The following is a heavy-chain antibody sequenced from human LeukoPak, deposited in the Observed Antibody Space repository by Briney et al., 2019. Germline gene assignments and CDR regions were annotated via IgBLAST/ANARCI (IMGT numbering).Heavy chain of an antibody. V-gene: IGHV3-21*01. D-gene: IGHD5-18*01. CDR3: ARVGQTSSWIRIDP. CDR2: ISGSGGST. J-gene: IGHJ5*02. Sequence: PGRSLRLSCAASGFTFDDYAMHWVRQAPGKGLEWVSAISGSGGSTYYADSVKGRFTISRDNAKNSLYLQMNSLRAEDTAVYYCARVGQTSSWIRIDPWGQGTLVTVSS. CDR1: GFTFDDYA.